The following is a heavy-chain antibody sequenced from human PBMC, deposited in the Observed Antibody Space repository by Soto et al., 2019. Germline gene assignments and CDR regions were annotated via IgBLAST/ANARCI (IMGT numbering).Heavy chain of an antibody. J-gene: IGHJ5*02. Sequence: SETLSLTCTVSGGSISSGGYYWSWIRQHPGKSQERIGYIYYSGSTYYNPSLKSRVTISVDTSKNQFSLKLSSVTAADTAVYYCARVVYRYYDILTGYYTKWFDPWGQGTLVTVSS. CDR2: IYYSGST. CDR1: GGSISSGGYY. CDR3: ARVVYRYYDILTGYYTKWFDP. D-gene: IGHD3-9*01. V-gene: IGHV4-31*03.